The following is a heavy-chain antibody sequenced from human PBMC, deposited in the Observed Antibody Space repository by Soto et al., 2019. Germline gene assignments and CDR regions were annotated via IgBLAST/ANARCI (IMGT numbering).Heavy chain of an antibody. J-gene: IGHJ4*02. CDR2: INPSGGST. Sequence: ASVKVSCKASGYTFTSYYMHWVRQAPGQGLEWMGIINPSGGSTSYAQKFQGRVTMTRDTSTSTVYMELSSLRSEDTAVYYCAALDPVREVDYWAQGTLVNVSS. V-gene: IGHV1-46*01. CDR3: AALDPVREVDY. CDR1: GYTFTSYY. D-gene: IGHD3-10*01.